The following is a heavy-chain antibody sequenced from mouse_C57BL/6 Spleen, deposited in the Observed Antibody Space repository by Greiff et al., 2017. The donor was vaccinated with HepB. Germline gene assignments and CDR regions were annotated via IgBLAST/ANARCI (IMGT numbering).Heavy chain of an antibody. CDR3: ARSGGVSYYSSRGGYFDV. Sequence: VQLQESGPELVKPGASVKISCKASGYAFSSSWMNWVKQRPGKGLEWIGRIYPGDGDTNYNGKFKGKATLTADKSSSTAYMQLSSLTSEDSAVYFCARSGGVSYYSSRGGYFDVWGTGTTVTVSS. J-gene: IGHJ1*03. CDR2: IYPGDGDT. V-gene: IGHV1-82*01. CDR1: GYAFSSSW. D-gene: IGHD1-1*01.